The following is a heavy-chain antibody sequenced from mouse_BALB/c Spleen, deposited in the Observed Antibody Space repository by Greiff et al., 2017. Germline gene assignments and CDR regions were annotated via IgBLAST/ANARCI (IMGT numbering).Heavy chain of an antibody. CDR3: ARALYYYGSSSYAMDY. J-gene: IGHJ4*01. D-gene: IGHD1-1*01. CDR2: ISDGGSYT. CDR1: GFTFSDYY. V-gene: IGHV5-4*02. Sequence: EVKLMESGGGLVKPGGSLKLSCAASGFTFSDYYMYWVRQTPEKRLEWVATISDGGSYTYYPDSVKGRFTISRDNAKNNLYLQMSSLKSEDTAMYYCARALYYYGSSSYAMDYWGQGTSVTVSS.